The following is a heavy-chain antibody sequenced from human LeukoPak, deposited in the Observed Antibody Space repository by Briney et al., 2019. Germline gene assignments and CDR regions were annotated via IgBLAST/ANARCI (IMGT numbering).Heavy chain of an antibody. CDR3: ARPGSSGYGSDSGHTYFDY. J-gene: IGHJ4*02. D-gene: IGHD3-22*01. Sequence: SETLSLTCTVSGGSISSSSYYWGWIRQPPGKGLEWIGSIYYSGSTYYNPSLKSRVTISVDTSKNQFSLKLSSVTAADTAVYYCARPGSSGYGSDSGHTYFDYWGQGTLVTVSS. CDR1: GGSISSSSYY. CDR2: IYYSGST. V-gene: IGHV4-39*07.